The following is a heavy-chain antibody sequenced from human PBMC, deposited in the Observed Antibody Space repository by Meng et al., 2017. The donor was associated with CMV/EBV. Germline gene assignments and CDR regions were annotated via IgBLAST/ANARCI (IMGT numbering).Heavy chain of an antibody. CDR3: AREKVVGATVYYFDY. D-gene: IGHD1-26*01. Sequence: GESLKISCAASGFTFSSYAMHWVRQALGKGLEWVAVISYDGSNKYYADSVKGRFTISRDNSKNTLYLQMNSLRAEDTAVYYCAREKVVGATVYYFDYWGQGTLVTVSS. J-gene: IGHJ4*02. CDR1: GFTFSSYA. V-gene: IGHV3-30-3*01. CDR2: ISYDGSNK.